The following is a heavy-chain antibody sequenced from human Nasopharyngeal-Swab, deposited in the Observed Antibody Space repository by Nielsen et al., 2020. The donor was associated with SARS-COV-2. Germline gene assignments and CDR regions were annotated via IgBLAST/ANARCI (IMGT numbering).Heavy chain of an antibody. J-gene: IGHJ5*02. CDR1: GGSISSSSYY. D-gene: IGHD6-6*01. V-gene: IGHV4-39*07. CDR3: ARDQTYSSSDWFDP. Sequence: SETLSLTCTVSGGSISSSSYYWGWIRQPPGKGLEWIGSIYYSGSTYYNPSLKSRVTISVDTSKNQFSLKLSSVTAADTAVYYCARDQTYSSSDWFDPWGQGTLVTVSS. CDR2: IYYSGST.